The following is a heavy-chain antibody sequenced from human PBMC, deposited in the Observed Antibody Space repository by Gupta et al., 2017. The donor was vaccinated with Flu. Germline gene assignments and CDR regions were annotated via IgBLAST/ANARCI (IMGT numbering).Heavy chain of an antibody. CDR2: ISGSGGST. J-gene: IGHJ4*02. CDR1: GFTFRNYA. D-gene: IGHD1-26*01. CDR3: AKDPFWEEWELIAGPFDC. Sequence: EVQLLESGGNLVQPGGSLRLSCAASGFTFRNYAMNWVRQAPGKGLEWVSGISGSGGSTYYADSVKGRFTISRDNSKNSLYLQMNSLRAEDTAVYYCAKDPFWEEWELIAGPFDCRGQGTLVTVSS. V-gene: IGHV3-23*01.